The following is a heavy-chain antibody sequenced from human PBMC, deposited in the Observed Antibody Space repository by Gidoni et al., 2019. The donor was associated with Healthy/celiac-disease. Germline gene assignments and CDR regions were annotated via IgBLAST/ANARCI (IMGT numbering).Heavy chain of an antibody. V-gene: IGHV2-5*02. CDR3: ASNWNYGGRFDP. CDR1: GFSLSTSGVG. CDR2: IYWDDDK. Sequence: QITLKESGPTLVKPTQTLTLTCTFSGFSLSTSGVGVGSCRQPPGKALEWLALIYWDDDKRYSPSLKSRLTITKDTSKNQVVLTMTNMDPVDTATYYCASNWNYGGRFDPWGQGTLVTVSS. D-gene: IGHD1-7*01. J-gene: IGHJ5*02.